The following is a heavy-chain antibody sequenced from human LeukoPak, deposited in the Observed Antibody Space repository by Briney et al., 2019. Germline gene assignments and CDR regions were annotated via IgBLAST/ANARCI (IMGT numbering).Heavy chain of an antibody. J-gene: IGHJ5*02. CDR2: IIPIFGTA. V-gene: IGHV1-69*13. CDR1: GGTFSSYA. Sequence: SVKVSCKASGGTFSSYAISWVRQAPGQGLEWMGGIIPIFGTANYAQKFRGRVTITADESTSTAYMELSSLRSEDTAVYYCARDLPSRIAVANLAGFDPWGQGTLVTVSS. D-gene: IGHD6-19*01. CDR3: ARDLPSRIAVANLAGFDP.